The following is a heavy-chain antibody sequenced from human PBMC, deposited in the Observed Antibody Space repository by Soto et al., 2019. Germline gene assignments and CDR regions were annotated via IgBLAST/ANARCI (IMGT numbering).Heavy chain of an antibody. J-gene: IGHJ6*02. Sequence: SVKVSCKASGGTFSSYAISWVRQAPGQGLEWMGGIIPIFGTANYAQKFQGRVTITADESTSTAYMELSSLRSEDTAVYYCAGADPGLYCSGGSCYLPSYYGMDVWGQGTTVTVSS. CDR2: IIPIFGTA. D-gene: IGHD2-15*01. CDR3: AGADPGLYCSGGSCYLPSYYGMDV. V-gene: IGHV1-69*13. CDR1: GGTFSSYA.